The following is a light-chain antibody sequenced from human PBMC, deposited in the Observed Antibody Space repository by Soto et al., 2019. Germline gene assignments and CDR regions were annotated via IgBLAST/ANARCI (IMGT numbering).Light chain of an antibody. CDR1: QSVSTY. CDR2: DAS. Sequence: EIVLTQSPATLSLSPGERATLSCRASQSVSTYLAWYQQRPGQAPSLLIYDASYRATDIPPRFSGSGSGTDFTLTINSLEPEDFAVYYCQQRSNWPPITFGQGTRREIK. CDR3: QQRSNWPPIT. J-gene: IGKJ5*01. V-gene: IGKV3-11*01.